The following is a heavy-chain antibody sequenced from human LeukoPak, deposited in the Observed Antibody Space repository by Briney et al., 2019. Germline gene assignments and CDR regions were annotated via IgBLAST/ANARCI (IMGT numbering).Heavy chain of an antibody. Sequence: SETLSLTCTVSGGSISSYYWSWIRQPPGKGLEWIGYIYYSGSTNYNSSLKSRVTISVDTSKNQFSLKLSSVTAADTAVYYCARIFMVRGVIIWGQGTMVTVSS. D-gene: IGHD3-10*01. CDR2: IYYSGST. J-gene: IGHJ3*02. CDR3: ARIFMVRGVII. V-gene: IGHV4-59*12. CDR1: GGSISSYY.